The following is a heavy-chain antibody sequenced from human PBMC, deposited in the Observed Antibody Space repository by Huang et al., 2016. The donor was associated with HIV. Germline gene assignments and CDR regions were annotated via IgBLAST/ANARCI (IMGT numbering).Heavy chain of an antibody. J-gene: IGHJ6*02. CDR2: VIPSRATG. D-gene: IGHD2-2*01. V-gene: IGHV1-69*01. Sequence: QVQLVQSGAEVKKPGSSVKVSCKASGGSNSDYAISWVRQAPGQGLEWMGGVIPSRATGSPAQKFQGRVTITADESSSTAYMELSSLRSEDTAVYYCARTLPGAKFYFYYGMDVWGQGTTVTVSS. CDR3: ARTLPGAKFYFYYGMDV. CDR1: GGSNSDYA.